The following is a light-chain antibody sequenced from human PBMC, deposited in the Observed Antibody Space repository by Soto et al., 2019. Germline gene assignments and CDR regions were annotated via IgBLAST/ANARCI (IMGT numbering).Light chain of an antibody. CDR3: QQYGSSPLT. J-gene: IGKJ4*01. Sequence: EIVLTQSPGTLSLSPGERATLSCRASQGVSGSSLAWYQQKPGQAPRLLIYAASSRATGIPDRFSGSGSGTDFTLTISRLEPEDFAIYFCQQYGSSPLTFGGGTKVEI. CDR2: AAS. V-gene: IGKV3-20*01. CDR1: QGVSGSS.